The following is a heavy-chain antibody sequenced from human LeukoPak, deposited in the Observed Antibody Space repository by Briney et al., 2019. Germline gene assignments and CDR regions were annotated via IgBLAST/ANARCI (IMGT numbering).Heavy chain of an antibody. CDR1: GGTFSSYA. D-gene: IGHD1-26*01. J-gene: IGHJ4*02. Sequence: SVKVSRKASGGTFSSYAISWVRQAPGQGLEWMGGIIPIFGTANYAQKFQGRVTITTDESTSTAYMELSSLRSEDTAVYYCARATDGSYSALDYWGQGTLVTVSS. V-gene: IGHV1-69*05. CDR2: IIPIFGTA. CDR3: ARATDGSYSALDY.